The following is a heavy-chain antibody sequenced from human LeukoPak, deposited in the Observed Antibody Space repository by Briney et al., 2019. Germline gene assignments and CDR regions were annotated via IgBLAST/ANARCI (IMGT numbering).Heavy chain of an antibody. CDR3: AKASGGYYDSSGYYYNY. CDR1: GFTFDDYA. J-gene: IGHJ4*02. CDR2: ISWNSGSI. Sequence: GGSLRLSCAASGFTFDDYAMHWVRQAPGKGLEWVSGISWNSGSIGYADSVKGRFTISRDDAKNSLYLQMNSLRAEDTALYYCAKASGGYYDSSGYYYNYWGQGTLVTVSS. V-gene: IGHV3-9*01. D-gene: IGHD3-22*01.